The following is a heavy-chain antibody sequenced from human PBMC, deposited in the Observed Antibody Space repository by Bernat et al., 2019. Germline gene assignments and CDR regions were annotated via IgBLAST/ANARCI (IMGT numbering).Heavy chain of an antibody. Sequence: QVQLVQSGAEVKKPGASVKVSCKASGYTFTSYGISWVRQAPGQGLEWMGWISAYNGNTNYAQKLQGRVTMTTDTSTSTAYMELRSLRSDDTAVYYCARDSDVLLWFGESEIGFDPWGQRTLVTVSS. V-gene: IGHV1-18*01. CDR3: ARDSDVLLWFGESEIGFDP. CDR2: ISAYNGNT. CDR1: GYTFTSYG. J-gene: IGHJ5*02. D-gene: IGHD3-10*01.